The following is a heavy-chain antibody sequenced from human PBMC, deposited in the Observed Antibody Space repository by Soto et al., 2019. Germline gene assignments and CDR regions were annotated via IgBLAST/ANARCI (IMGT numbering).Heavy chain of an antibody. J-gene: IGHJ2*01. Sequence: GASVKVSCKASGGTFSSYAISWVRQAPGQGLEWMGGIIPIFGTANYAQKFQGRVTITADESTSTAYMELSSLRSEDTAVYYCAICPGLQSYYDSSGYYLYWYFDLWGRGTLVTVSS. CDR1: GGTFSSYA. CDR3: AICPGLQSYYDSSGYYLYWYFDL. CDR2: IIPIFGTA. D-gene: IGHD3-22*01. V-gene: IGHV1-69*13.